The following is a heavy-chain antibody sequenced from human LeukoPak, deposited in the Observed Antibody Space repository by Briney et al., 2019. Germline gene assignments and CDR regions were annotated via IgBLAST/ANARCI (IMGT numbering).Heavy chain of an antibody. D-gene: IGHD2-15*01. CDR1: GYSISNDYY. V-gene: IGHV4-38-2*01. CDR3: ARGGIAVAVYFDF. CDR2: VYHTGSP. J-gene: IGHJ4*02. Sequence: PSETLSLTCVVSGYSISNDYYWGWIRQPPGKGLERIGSVYHTGSPYYNPSLKSRVTISVDTSKNQLSLKLRSVTAADTAVYYCARGGIAVAVYFDFWGKGTLVTVSS.